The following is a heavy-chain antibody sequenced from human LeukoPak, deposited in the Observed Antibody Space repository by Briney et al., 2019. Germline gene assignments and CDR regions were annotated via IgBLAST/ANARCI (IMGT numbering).Heavy chain of an antibody. V-gene: IGHV3-23*01. CDR3: AKGYYYDSSGYYCYFDY. D-gene: IGHD3-22*01. CDR2: ISGSGGST. Sequence: PGGSLRLSCEASGFTFSSYAMSWVRQAPGKGLEWVSAISGSGGSTYYADSVKGRLTISRDNSKNTLYLQMNSLRAEDTAVYYCAKGYYYDSSGYYCYFDYWGQGTLVTVS. CDR1: GFTFSSYA. J-gene: IGHJ4*02.